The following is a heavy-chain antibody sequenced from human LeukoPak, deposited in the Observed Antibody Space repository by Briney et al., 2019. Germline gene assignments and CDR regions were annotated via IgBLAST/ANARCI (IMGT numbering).Heavy chain of an antibody. V-gene: IGHV1-46*01. CDR3: ARGLSWGSFYFDY. D-gene: IGHD7-27*01. CDR1: GYTFTSYY. CDR2: INPSGGST. J-gene: IGHJ4*02. Sequence: ASVKVSCKASGYTFTSYYLHWVRQAPGQGLEWMGIINPSGGSTNYAQKFQGRVTMSTDTATSTVYMELSSLRFADTGVYYCARGLSWGSFYFDYWAQGTLVTVSS.